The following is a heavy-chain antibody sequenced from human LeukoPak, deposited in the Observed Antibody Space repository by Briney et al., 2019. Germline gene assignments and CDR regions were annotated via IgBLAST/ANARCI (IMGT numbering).Heavy chain of an antibody. CDR1: GFTFSSYE. V-gene: IGHV3-30*03. CDR2: ISYDGNNE. CDR3: ARACKSSACYTPNALDV. Sequence: QAGGSLRLSCAASGFTFSSYEMHWVRQAPGKGLEWVAVISYDGNNEYYRDSVKGRFTISRDTSKDTLYLQMNSLRAEDTAVYYCARACKSSACYTPNALDVWGQGTMVTVSS. J-gene: IGHJ3*01. D-gene: IGHD2-2*02.